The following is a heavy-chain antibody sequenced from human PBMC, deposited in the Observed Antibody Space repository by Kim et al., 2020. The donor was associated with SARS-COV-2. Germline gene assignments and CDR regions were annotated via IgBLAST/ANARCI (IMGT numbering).Heavy chain of an antibody. V-gene: IGHV3-23*01. CDR1: GFTFNIYA. Sequence: GGSLRLSCVASGFTFNIYAMTWVRQAPGKGLEWVSTIPTSGTSTSSADSVKGRFTISRDNYKSTVYLQMNSLRGEDTAVYYCAQGGPSDGYSDFERWGQG. CDR3: AQGGPSDGYSDFER. D-gene: IGHD4-4*01. J-gene: IGHJ4*02. CDR2: IPTSGTST.